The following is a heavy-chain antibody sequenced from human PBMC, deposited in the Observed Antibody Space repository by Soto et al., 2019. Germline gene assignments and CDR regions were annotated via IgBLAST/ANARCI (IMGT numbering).Heavy chain of an antibody. D-gene: IGHD6-13*01. Sequence: PVGSLRLSCVASGFTVSKYWMHWVRQAPGKGLEWVSSISSSSSYIYYADSVKGRFTISRDNAKNSLYLQMNSLRAEDTAVYYCARGIGAADPDAFDIWGQGTMVTVSS. V-gene: IGHV3-21*01. J-gene: IGHJ3*02. CDR2: ISSSSSYI. CDR3: ARGIGAADPDAFDI. CDR1: GFTVSKYW.